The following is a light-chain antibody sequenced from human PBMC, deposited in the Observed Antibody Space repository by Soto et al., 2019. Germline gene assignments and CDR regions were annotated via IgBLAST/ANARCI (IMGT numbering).Light chain of an antibody. CDR3: QHYGTSAL. CDR1: QSVSSSY. V-gene: IGKV3-20*01. Sequence: EIVLTQSPGTLSLSPGERATLSCRASQSVSSSYLAWYQQKPGQAPRLLIYDASRATGIPDRFSGSGSGTDFALPITRLEPEDFAVYYWQHYGTSALVGPGTKVDI. CDR2: DAS. J-gene: IGKJ3*01.